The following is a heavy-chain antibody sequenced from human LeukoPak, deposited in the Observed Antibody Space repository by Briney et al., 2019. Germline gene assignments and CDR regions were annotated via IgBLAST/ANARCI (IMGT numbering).Heavy chain of an antibody. CDR2: FDPEDGET. CDR1: GYTLTELS. Sequence: ASVKVSCKVSGYTLTELSMHWVRQAPGKGLEWMGGFDPEDGETIYAQKFQGRVTITADESTSTAYMELSSLRSEDTAVYYCARLPETSIAARLGYYFDYWGQGTLVTVSS. D-gene: IGHD6-6*01. CDR3: ARLPETSIAARLGYYFDY. V-gene: IGHV1-24*01. J-gene: IGHJ4*02.